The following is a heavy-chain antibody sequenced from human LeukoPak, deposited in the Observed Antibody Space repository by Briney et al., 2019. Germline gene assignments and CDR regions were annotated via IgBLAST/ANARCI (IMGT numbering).Heavy chain of an antibody. CDR3: ARSSGWYSWFDP. D-gene: IGHD6-19*01. CDR2: ISYDGSNK. Sequence: GRSLRLSCAASGFTFSSYAMHWDRQAPGKGLEWVAVISYDGSNKYYADSVKGRFTISRDNSKNTLYLQMNSLRAEDTAVYYCARSSGWYSWFDPWGQGTLVTVSS. V-gene: IGHV3-30-3*01. CDR1: GFTFSSYA. J-gene: IGHJ5*02.